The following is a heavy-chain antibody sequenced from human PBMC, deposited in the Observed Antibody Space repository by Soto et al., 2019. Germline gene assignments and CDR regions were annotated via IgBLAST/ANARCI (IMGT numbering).Heavy chain of an antibody. J-gene: IGHJ4*02. Sequence: ASGTLSLTCNVSGGSISRSMYYLCVIRHPPGKGLEWIGSIYYSGSTYYNPSLKSRVTISVDTSKNQFSLKLSSVTAADTAVYYCARLGILWFGELFDYWGQGTRVSVSS. CDR1: GGSISRSMYY. CDR3: ARLGILWFGELFDY. CDR2: IYYSGST. V-gene: IGHV4-39*01. D-gene: IGHD3-10*01.